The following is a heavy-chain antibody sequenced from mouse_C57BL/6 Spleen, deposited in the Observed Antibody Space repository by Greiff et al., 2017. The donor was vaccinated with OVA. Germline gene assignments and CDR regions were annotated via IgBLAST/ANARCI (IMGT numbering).Heavy chain of an antibody. Sequence: QVQLQQPGTELVKPGASVKLSCKASGYTFTSYWMHWVKQRPGQGLEWIGNINPSNGGTNYNEKFKSKATLTVDKSSSKAYMQISSVTSEDSAAYYCARSATTVTTGAADWGQGTLVTVSA. CDR1: GYTFTSYW. CDR3: ARSATTVTTGAAD. CDR2: INPSNGGT. D-gene: IGHD2-2*01. J-gene: IGHJ3*01. V-gene: IGHV1-53*01.